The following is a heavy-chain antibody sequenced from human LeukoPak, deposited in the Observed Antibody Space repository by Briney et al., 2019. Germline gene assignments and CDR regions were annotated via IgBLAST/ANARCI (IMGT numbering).Heavy chain of an antibody. J-gene: IGHJ6*03. CDR1: GFTLSSYA. V-gene: IGHV3-23*01. CDR2: ISASGGST. CDR3: AKVMKGSERLTMVRGVIIKTAGLYYMDV. D-gene: IGHD3-10*01. Sequence: GGSLRLSCAASGFTLSSYAMSWVRQAPGKGLEWVSSISASGGSTNYADSVKGRFTISRDNSKNTVYLKMNSLRAEDTAVYYCAKVMKGSERLTMVRGVIIKTAGLYYMDVWGKGTTVTVSS.